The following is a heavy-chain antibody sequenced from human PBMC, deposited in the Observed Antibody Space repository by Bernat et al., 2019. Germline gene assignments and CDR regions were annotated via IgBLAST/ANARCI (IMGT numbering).Heavy chain of an antibody. Sequence: QLQLQESGPGLVKPSETLSLTCTVSGGSISSSSYYWGWIRQPSGKGLEWIGSIYYSGSTYYNPSLKSRVTISVDTSKNQFSLKLSSVTAADTAVYYCARLTGGVDYWGQGTLVTVSS. V-gene: IGHV4-39*01. CDR2: IYYSGST. D-gene: IGHD3-16*01. J-gene: IGHJ4*02. CDR1: GGSISSSSYY. CDR3: ARLTGGVDY.